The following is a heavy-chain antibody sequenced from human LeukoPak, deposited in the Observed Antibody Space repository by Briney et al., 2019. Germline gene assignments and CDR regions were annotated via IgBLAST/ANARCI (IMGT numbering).Heavy chain of an antibody. J-gene: IGHJ4*02. Sequence: GGSLRLSCAASGFTFSNAWMTWVRQAPGKGLEWVARIKTRSDGGTTDYAATVTGRFIISRDDSKNMSYLQMNSLNTEDTAMYYCTRKSYFENWGQGTLVTVSS. CDR3: TRKSYFEN. V-gene: IGHV3-15*01. CDR2: IKTRSDGGTT. CDR1: GFTFSNAW.